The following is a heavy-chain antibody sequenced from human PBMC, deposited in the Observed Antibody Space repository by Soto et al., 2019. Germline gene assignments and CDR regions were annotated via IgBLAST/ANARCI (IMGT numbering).Heavy chain of an antibody. J-gene: IGHJ4*02. D-gene: IGHD3-9*01. Sequence: GGSLKISCKASGYSFTSYWIGWVRQMAGKGLVWMGIISPGDSDTRYSPSFQGQVTISADKSINTAYLQSSSLKASDTAMYYCARSDTLTGYFDYWGQGTLVTVSS. CDR1: GYSFTSYW. V-gene: IGHV5-51*01. CDR3: ARSDTLTGYFDY. CDR2: ISPGDSDT.